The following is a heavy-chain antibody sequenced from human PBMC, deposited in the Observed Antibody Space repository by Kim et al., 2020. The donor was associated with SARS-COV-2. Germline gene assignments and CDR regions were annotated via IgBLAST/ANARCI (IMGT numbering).Heavy chain of an antibody. CDR2: IYYTGTA. D-gene: IGHD6-13*01. J-gene: IGHJ6*02. V-gene: IGHV4-39*01. Sequence: SETLSLTCSVSGGSIRGSKFYWGWIRQPPGKGLEWIASIYYTGTANYNPSLKSRVTIFVDTSKNHFSLTVSSVTAADTAVYYCARHGSSGCPYNYNGMDVWGHGATVTVSS. CDR3: ARHGSSGCPYNYNGMDV. CDR1: GGSIRGSKFY.